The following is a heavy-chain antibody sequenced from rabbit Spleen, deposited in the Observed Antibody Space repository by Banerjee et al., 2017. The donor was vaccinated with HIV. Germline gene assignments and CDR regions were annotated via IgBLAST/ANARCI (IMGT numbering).Heavy chain of an antibody. Sequence: QSLEESGGDLVKPGASLTLTCTASGVSFSSSSYMCWVRQAPGKGLEWIACIDTGSGGFTYFATWAKGRFTCSKTSSTTVTLQMTRLTAADTATYFCARDTSSSFSSYGMDLWGPGTLVTVS. CDR1: GVSFSSSSY. V-gene: IGHV1S40*01. CDR2: IDTGSGGFT. D-gene: IGHD1-1*01. J-gene: IGHJ6*01. CDR3: ARDTSSSFSSYGMDL.